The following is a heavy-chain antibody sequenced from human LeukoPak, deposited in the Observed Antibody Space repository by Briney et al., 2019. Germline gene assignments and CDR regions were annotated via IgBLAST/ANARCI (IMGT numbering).Heavy chain of an antibody. CDR1: DASVSSDIYY. Sequence: PSETLSLTCTVSDASVSSDIYYWSWIRQPAGKGLEWIGRIYPSGNTSYSPSLKSRVTISVDTSKNQFSLKLRSVTAADTAVYYCARVDGGRDGYTDAFDIWGQGTKVTVSS. CDR3: ARVDGGRDGYTDAFDI. D-gene: IGHD5-24*01. CDR2: IYPSGNT. V-gene: IGHV4-61*02. J-gene: IGHJ3*02.